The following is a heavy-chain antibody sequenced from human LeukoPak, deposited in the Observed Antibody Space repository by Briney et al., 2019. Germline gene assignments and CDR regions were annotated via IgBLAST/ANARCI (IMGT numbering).Heavy chain of an antibody. Sequence: GGSLRLSCAASGFIFSSNWMHWVRQAPGKGLVWVSRIKGDGSSTSYADSVKGRFTISRDNAKNTLFLQMNSLRAEDTAVYYCVRDGVGAPPFDYWGQGALVTVSS. CDR1: GFIFSSNW. V-gene: IGHV3-74*01. CDR3: VRDGVGAPPFDY. J-gene: IGHJ4*02. CDR2: IKGDGSST. D-gene: IGHD1-26*01.